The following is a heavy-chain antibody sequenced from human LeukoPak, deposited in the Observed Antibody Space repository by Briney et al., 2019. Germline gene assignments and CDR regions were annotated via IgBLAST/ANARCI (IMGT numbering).Heavy chain of an antibody. D-gene: IGHD3-10*01. Sequence: SETLSLTCTVSGGSISSDSYYWGWIRQPPGKGLQWIGCIYYSGSTYYKPSLKSRVTISVDTSKNQFSLKLSSVTAADTAVYYCARRRYGSGSYPGSDYYYMDVWGKGTTVTISS. V-gene: IGHV4-39*07. CDR3: ARRRYGSGSYPGSDYYYMDV. CDR2: IYYSGST. J-gene: IGHJ6*03. CDR1: GGSISSDSYY.